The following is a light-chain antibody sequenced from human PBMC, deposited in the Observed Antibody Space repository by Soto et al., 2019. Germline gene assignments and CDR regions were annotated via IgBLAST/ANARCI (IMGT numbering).Light chain of an antibody. CDR2: KAS. Sequence: DIQMTQSPSTLSASVGDRVTITCRASQSINNWLAWYQQKPGKAPKLFIFKASTLESGVPSRFSGSGSVTEFTLSISSLQPDDFATYFCQQYESFPRTFGHGTKVEIK. V-gene: IGKV1-5*03. CDR3: QQYESFPRT. J-gene: IGKJ1*01. CDR1: QSINNW.